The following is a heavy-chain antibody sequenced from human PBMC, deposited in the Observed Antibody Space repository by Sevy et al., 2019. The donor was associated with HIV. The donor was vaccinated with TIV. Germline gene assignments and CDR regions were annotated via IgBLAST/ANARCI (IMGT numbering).Heavy chain of an antibody. V-gene: IGHV3-9*01. Sequence: GGSLRLSCAASGFTFDDYAMHWVRQAPGKGLEWVSGISWNSGSIGYADSVKGRFTISRDNAKNSLYLQMNSLRAEDTALYYCAKFFHIGYDRAGGVYWGQGTLVTVSS. CDR1: GFTFDDYA. CDR3: AKFFHIGYDRAGGVY. CDR2: ISWNSGSI. D-gene: IGHD5-12*01. J-gene: IGHJ4*02.